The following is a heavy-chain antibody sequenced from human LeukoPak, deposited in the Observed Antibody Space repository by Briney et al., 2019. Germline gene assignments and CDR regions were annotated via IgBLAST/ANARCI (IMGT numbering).Heavy chain of an antibody. CDR1: GGSISSYY. J-gene: IGHJ4*02. CDR3: ARDNGSGYYYDY. CDR2: VYYSGGT. D-gene: IGHD3-22*01. V-gene: IGHV4-59*01. Sequence: SETLSLTCTVSGGSISSYYWSWIRQPPGEGLEWIGYVYYSGGTNYNPSLKSRVTISEDTSKNQFSLKLSSVTAADTAVYYCARDNGSGYYYDYWGQGTLVTVSS.